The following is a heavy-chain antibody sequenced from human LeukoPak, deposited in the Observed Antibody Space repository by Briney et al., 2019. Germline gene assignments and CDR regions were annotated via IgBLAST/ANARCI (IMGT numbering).Heavy chain of an antibody. CDR2: IYYSGST. CDR1: GGSISSSSYY. Sequence: SETLSLTCTVSGGSISSSSYYWGWIRQPPGMGLEWIGSIYYSGSTYYNPSLKSRVTISVDTSKNQFSLKLSSVTAADTAVYYCARQIGYSSGWVDYWGQGTLVTVSS. CDR3: ARQIGYSSGWVDY. D-gene: IGHD6-19*01. J-gene: IGHJ4*02. V-gene: IGHV4-39*01.